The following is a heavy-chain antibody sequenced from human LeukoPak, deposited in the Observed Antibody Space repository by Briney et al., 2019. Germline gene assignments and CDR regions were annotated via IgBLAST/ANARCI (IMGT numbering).Heavy chain of an antibody. CDR1: GFTFSSYA. D-gene: IGHD3-3*01. V-gene: IGHV3-23*01. Sequence: GGSLRLSCAASGFTFSSYAMSWVRQAPGKGLEWVSAISGSGGSTYYADSVKGRFTIPRDNSKNTLYLQMNSLRAEDTALYYCAKGGAEVIIGDFDYWGQGTLVTVSS. CDR2: ISGSGGST. J-gene: IGHJ4*02. CDR3: AKGGAEVIIGDFDY.